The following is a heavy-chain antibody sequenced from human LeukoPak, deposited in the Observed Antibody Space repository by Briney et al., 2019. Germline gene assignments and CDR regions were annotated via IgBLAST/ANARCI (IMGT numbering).Heavy chain of an antibody. D-gene: IGHD3-22*01. CDR1: GYTFTSYG. V-gene: IGHV1-18*01. CDR2: ISAYNGNT. J-gene: IGHJ4*02. Sequence: ASVKVSCKASGYTFTSYGISWVRQAPGQGLEWMGWISAYNGNTNYAQKLQGRVTMTTDTSTSTAYMELRSPRSDDTAVYYCARDSPLYYYDSSGYYPRDYWGQGTLVTVSS. CDR3: ARDSPLYYYDSSGYYPRDY.